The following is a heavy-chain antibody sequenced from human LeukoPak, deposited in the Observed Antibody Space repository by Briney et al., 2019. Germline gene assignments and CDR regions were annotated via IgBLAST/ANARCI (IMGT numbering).Heavy chain of an antibody. CDR3: ARVSSSWYQDWYFDL. D-gene: IGHD6-13*01. CDR2: IYYSGST. V-gene: IGHV4-59*12. Sequence: PSETLSLTCTAPGGSISSYYWSWIRQPPGKGLEWIGNIYYSGSTNYNPSLKSRVTISVDTSKNQFSLKLSSMIAADTAVYYCARVSSSWYQDWYFDLWGRGTLVTVPS. J-gene: IGHJ2*01. CDR1: GGSISSYY.